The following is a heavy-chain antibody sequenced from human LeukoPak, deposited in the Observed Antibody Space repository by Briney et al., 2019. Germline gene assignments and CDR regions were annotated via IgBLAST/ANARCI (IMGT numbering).Heavy chain of an antibody. V-gene: IGHV3-7*01. CDR2: IKSDGSET. D-gene: IGHD4-11*01. Sequence: GGSLRLSCAASGFTFSSYWMGWVRQAPGKGLEWVANIKSDGSETFYVDSVKGRLSISRDNAKNSLFLHMSSLRADDSAVYYCARVSNYAVATWGQGTLVTVSS. J-gene: IGHJ5*02. CDR3: ARVSNYAVAT. CDR1: GFTFSSYW.